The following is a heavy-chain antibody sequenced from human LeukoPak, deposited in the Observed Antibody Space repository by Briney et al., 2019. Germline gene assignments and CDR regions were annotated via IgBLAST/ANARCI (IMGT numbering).Heavy chain of an antibody. CDR2: IWYDGSNK. CDR1: GFTFSGYT. D-gene: IGHD2-15*01. V-gene: IGHV3-33*01. J-gene: IGHJ3*02. CDR3: ARYALGARGIGGGLDI. Sequence: GGSLRLSCAASGFTFSGYTMHWVRQAPGKGLEWVAIIWYDGSNKYYADSVKGRFTISRDNSKNTLFLQMNSLRAEDTAVYYCARYALGARGIGGGLDIWGQGTMVIVSS.